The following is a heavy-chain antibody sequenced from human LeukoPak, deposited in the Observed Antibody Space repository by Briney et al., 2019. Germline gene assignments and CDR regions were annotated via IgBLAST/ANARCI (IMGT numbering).Heavy chain of an antibody. V-gene: IGHV4-59*01. CDR2: IYYSGST. Sequence: PSETLSLTCSVSGGSISSYYWTWVRQPPGKGLEWIGYIYYSGSTNYNPSLKSRVTMSIDTSKNQFSLQLSSVTAADTAVYYCASALQGGFDYWGQGTQLTVSS. D-gene: IGHD2-15*01. CDR1: GGSISSYY. J-gene: IGHJ4*02. CDR3: ASALQGGFDY.